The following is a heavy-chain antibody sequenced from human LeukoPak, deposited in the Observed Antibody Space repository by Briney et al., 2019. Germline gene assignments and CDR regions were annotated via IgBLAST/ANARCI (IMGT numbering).Heavy chain of an antibody. Sequence: PGGSLRPSCAASGFTFSSYAMSWVRQAPGKGLGWVSAISGSGGSTYYADSVKGRFTISRDNSKNTLYLQMNSLRAEDTAVYYCAKDRQQPRWAFDYWGQGTLVTVSS. V-gene: IGHV3-23*01. CDR1: GFTFSSYA. D-gene: IGHD6-13*01. CDR3: AKDRQQPRWAFDY. J-gene: IGHJ4*02. CDR2: ISGSGGST.